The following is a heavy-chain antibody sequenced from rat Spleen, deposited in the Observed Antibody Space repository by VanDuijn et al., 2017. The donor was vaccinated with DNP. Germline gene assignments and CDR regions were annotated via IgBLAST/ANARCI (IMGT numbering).Heavy chain of an antibody. V-gene: IGHV3-3*01. CDR2: INSAGST. CDR3: ARGDILRSFDY. CDR1: GYSITSCCR. D-gene: IGHD1-6*01. J-gene: IGHJ2*01. Sequence: EVQLQESGPGLVEPSQSLSFTCSVTGYSITSCCRWTWIRKFPGHKLEWMGYINSAGSTNYNPSLKGRISITSDTSKNQFFLQVNSVTTEDTATYYCARGDILRSFDYWGQGVMVTVSS.